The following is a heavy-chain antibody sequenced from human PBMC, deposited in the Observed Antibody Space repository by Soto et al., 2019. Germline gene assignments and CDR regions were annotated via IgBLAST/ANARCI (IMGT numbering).Heavy chain of an antibody. CDR3: TRGDY. J-gene: IGHJ4*02. V-gene: IGHV4-31*03. CDR1: GDSMTTVGYY. Sequence: QVQLQESGPGLVKPSQTLSLTCTVSGDSMTTVGYYWTWIRQHPGQGLEWIGFISYSGSTYYSSSLTGRVAISADTSKNQFSLKLTSVTAADTAVYYCTRGDYWGQGTLVTVSS. CDR2: ISYSGST.